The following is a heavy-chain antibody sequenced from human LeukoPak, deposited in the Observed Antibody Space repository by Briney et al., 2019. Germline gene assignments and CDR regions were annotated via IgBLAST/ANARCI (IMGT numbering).Heavy chain of an antibody. CDR1: GFTFSSYA. Sequence: GGSLRLSCAASGFTFSSYAMHWVRQAPGKGLEWVAVISYDGSNKYYADFVKGRFTISRDNSKNTLYLQMNSLRAEDTAVYYCARDPWDSSGYYLPYFDYWGQGTLVTVSS. D-gene: IGHD3-22*01. J-gene: IGHJ4*02. CDR2: ISYDGSNK. V-gene: IGHV3-30*04. CDR3: ARDPWDSSGYYLPYFDY.